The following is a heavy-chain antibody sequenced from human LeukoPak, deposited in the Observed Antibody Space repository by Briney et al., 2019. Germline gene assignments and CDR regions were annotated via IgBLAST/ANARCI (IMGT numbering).Heavy chain of an antibody. J-gene: IGHJ4*02. CDR2: IDPNSGGT. CDR1: GYTFSGYY. Sequence: GSVKVSCKASGYTFSGYYMHWVRQAPGQGPEWMGWIDPNSGGTNYAQKFQGRVTMTRDTSISTAYMELNSLRSDDTAVYYCARGRMGGGNDYWGQGTLVTVSS. V-gene: IGHV1-2*02. D-gene: IGHD2-15*01. CDR3: ARGRMGGGNDY.